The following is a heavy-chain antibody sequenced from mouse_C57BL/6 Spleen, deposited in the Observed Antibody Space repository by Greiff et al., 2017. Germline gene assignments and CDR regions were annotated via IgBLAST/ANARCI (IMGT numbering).Heavy chain of an antibody. D-gene: IGHD2-1*01. J-gene: IGHJ1*03. CDR1: GYAFSSYW. CDR2: IYPGDGDT. V-gene: IGHV1-80*01. CDR3: ARRGDYGNYGYFDV. Sequence: VQLQESGAELVKPGASVKISCKASGYAFSSYWMNWVKQRPGKGLEWIGQIYPGDGDTNYNGKFKGKATLTADKSSSTAYMQLSSLTSEDSAVYFCARRGDYGNYGYFDVWGTGTTVTVSS.